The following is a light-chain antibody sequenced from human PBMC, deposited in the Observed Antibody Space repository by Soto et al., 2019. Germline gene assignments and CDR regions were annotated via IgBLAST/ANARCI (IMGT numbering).Light chain of an antibody. Sequence: EIVLTQSPGTLSLSPGERATLSCRASQSVSGRYLAWYQQKPGQAPRLLIYGASSRATGIPDRFSGSGSGTDFSLTISRLEPEDFAVYYCQQYGSSCTFGQGTKVEIK. J-gene: IGKJ1*01. CDR2: GAS. V-gene: IGKV3-20*01. CDR3: QQYGSSCT. CDR1: QSVSGRY.